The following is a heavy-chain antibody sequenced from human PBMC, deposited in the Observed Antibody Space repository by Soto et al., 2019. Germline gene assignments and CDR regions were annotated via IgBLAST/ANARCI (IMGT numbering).Heavy chain of an antibody. J-gene: IGHJ5*02. CDR1: GGSISSGGYS. CDR3: ASFNYYGSGSHNNWFDP. V-gene: IGHV4-30-2*01. CDR2: IYHSGST. D-gene: IGHD3-10*01. Sequence: SETLSLTCAVSGGSISSGGYSWSWIRQPPGKGLEWIGYIYHSGSTYYNPSLKSRVTISVDRSKNQFSLKLSSVTAADTAVYYCASFNYYGSGSHNNWFDPWGQGTLVTVSS.